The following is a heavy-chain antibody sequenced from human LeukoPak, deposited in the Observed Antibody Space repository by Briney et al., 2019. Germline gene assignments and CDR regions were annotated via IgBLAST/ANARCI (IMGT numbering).Heavy chain of an antibody. D-gene: IGHD3-22*01. CDR3: AKLDYYDTH. J-gene: IGHJ4*02. CDR2: INGDVSST. CDR1: GFTFSSYW. Sequence: GGSLRLSCAASGFTFSSYWMHWVRQAPGKGLVWVSRINGDVSSTSYADSVKGRFTISRDNSKNTLYLQMNSLRAEDMAVYFCAKLDYYDTHWGQGTLVTVSS. V-gene: IGHV3-74*01.